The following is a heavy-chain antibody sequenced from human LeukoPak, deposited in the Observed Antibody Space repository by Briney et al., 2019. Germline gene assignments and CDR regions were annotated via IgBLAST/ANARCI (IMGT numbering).Heavy chain of an antibody. CDR1: GGSISSYY. V-gene: IGHV4-59*01. D-gene: IGHD3-16*02. Sequence: PSETLSLTCTVSGGSISSYYWNWIRQPPGKGLEWIGYIYYSGSTNYNPSLKSRVTISVDTSKNQFSLKLSSVTAADTAVYYCAREGGSYRPLDYSGQGTLVTVSS. CDR3: AREGGSYRPLDY. CDR2: IYYSGST. J-gene: IGHJ4*02.